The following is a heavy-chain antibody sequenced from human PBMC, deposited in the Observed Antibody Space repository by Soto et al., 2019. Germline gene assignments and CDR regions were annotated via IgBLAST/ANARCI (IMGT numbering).Heavy chain of an antibody. CDR3: ARDPYSSSWYGFDY. CDR2: IYYSGIT. V-gene: IGHV4-31*03. CDR1: GGSISSGGYY. D-gene: IGHD6-13*01. J-gene: IGHJ4*02. Sequence: SQTLFLTCTVSGGSISSGGYYWSWIRQHPGKGLEWIGYIYYSGITYYHPSLKSRVTISVDTSKNQFSMKLSSVTPADTAVYYCARDPYSSSWYGFDYWGQGTLVTVSS.